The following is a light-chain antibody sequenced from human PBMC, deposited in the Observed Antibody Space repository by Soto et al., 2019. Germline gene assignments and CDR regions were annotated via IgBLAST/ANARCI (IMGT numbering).Light chain of an antibody. CDR2: GAS. V-gene: IGKV3-15*01. CDR1: QSISSD. J-gene: IGKJ2*01. Sequence: EIVMTQSPATLSVSPGERATLSCRASQSISSDLAWYQQKPGQTPRLLIYGASTRATGIPGRFSGSGSGTEFTLTISSLQSEDFAVYYCQQYNNWHTFGQGTKLEIK. CDR3: QQYNNWHT.